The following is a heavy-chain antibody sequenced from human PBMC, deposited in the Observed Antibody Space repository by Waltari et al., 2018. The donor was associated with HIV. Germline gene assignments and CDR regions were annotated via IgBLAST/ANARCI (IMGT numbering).Heavy chain of an antibody. Sequence: EVQLVESGGGLVKPGESLRLSCAASGFTFSRYYMAWVRQAPGQGLEWVSSITTLSDHIYYADSVKGRFTISRDNAKNSLYLQMNSLRAGDTALYYCARIPFRDGYNYGYFDYWGQGTLVTVSS. V-gene: IGHV3-21*01. CDR3: ARIPFRDGYNYGYFDY. D-gene: IGHD5-12*01. CDR1: GFTFSRYY. J-gene: IGHJ4*02. CDR2: ITTLSDHI.